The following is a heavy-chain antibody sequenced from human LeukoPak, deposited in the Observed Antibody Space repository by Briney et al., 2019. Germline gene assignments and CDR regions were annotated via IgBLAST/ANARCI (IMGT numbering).Heavy chain of an antibody. J-gene: IGHJ4*02. D-gene: IGHD5-24*01. V-gene: IGHV1-18*01. Sequence: ASVKVSCKASGYTFTSYGISWVRQAPGQGLEWMGWISAYNGNTNYAQKLQGRVTMTTDTSTSTAYMELRSLRSDDTAVYYCARDRGSPEMAPLAVAYWGQGTLVTVSS. CDR1: GYTFTSYG. CDR2: ISAYNGNT. CDR3: ARDRGSPEMAPLAVAY.